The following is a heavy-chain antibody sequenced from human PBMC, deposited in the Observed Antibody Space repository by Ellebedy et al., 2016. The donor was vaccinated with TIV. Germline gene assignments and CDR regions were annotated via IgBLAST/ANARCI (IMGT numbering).Heavy chain of an antibody. V-gene: IGHV4-59*08. CDR2: IYNSVIT. Sequence: MPSETLSLTCTVSGGSISRNYWAWIRQPPGKGLEWIGYIYNSVITNYNPSLKSRVTMSVDTSKRQLSLKLRSVTAADTAVYYCARRYSGSSYHYFDYWGQGTLVTVSS. CDR3: ARRYSGSSYHYFDY. J-gene: IGHJ4*02. CDR1: GGSISRNY. D-gene: IGHD1-26*01.